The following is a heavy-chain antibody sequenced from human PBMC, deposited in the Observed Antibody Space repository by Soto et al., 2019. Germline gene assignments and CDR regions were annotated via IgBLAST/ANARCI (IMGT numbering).Heavy chain of an antibody. J-gene: IGHJ6*02. D-gene: IGHD1-26*01. CDR2: IYSDDDK. Sequence: SGPTLVDPTQTLTLTCTFSGFSLSTSGVGVGWIRQPPGKALEWLALIYSDDDKRYSPSLKSRLTITKDTSKNQVVLTITNMDPVDTATYYCAHSPPYSWSYHGDYGMDVWGQGTTVTVSS. CDR3: AHSPPYSWSYHGDYGMDV. V-gene: IGHV2-5*02. CDR1: GFSLSTSGVG.